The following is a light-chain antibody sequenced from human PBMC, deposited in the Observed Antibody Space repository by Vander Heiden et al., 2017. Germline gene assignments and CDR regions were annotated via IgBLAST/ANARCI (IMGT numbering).Light chain of an antibody. Sequence: IRLTQSPSSLPASVGDRVTHTGRASPSNNNYLAWYQQKPGQAPNLLIYGASTWQTGVPARFSGSGYGTDFTLTISSLQPEDFAVYYCQQHDSYPRTFGGGTKVEIK. V-gene: IGKV1-9*01. CDR2: GAS. J-gene: IGKJ4*01. CDR1: PSNNNY. CDR3: QQHDSYPRT.